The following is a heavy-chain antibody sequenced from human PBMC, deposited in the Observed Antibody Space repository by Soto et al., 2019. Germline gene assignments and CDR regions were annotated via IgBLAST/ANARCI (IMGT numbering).Heavy chain of an antibody. CDR3: XKGNSWSPALVLDI. CDR2: ISGSAGST. D-gene: IGHD1-7*01. Sequence: GGSLRLSCAASGFTFRSYAMNWVRQAPGKGLEWVSAISGSAGSTYYADSVKGRFTISRDTSKNTLYLQMNSLRAEDTAVYYCXKGNSWSPALVLDIWGQGTMVTVSS. CDR1: GFTFRSYA. J-gene: IGHJ3*02. V-gene: IGHV3-23*01.